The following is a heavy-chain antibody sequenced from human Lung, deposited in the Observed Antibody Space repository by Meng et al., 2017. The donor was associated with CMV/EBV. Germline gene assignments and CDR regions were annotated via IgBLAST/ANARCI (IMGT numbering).Heavy chain of an antibody. CDR2: ISFDGKKE. D-gene: IGHD3-22*01. V-gene: IGHV3-30*04. Sequence: GGSXRLXCAASGFTFSSFAMHWVRQAPGKGLEWVAMISFDGKKESYADSVKGRFTVSRDNSKTTVYLQMNSLRSEDTAVYYCARDAGSGQYYYDSRGYYDYWXQGTLVTVSS. CDR3: ARDAGSGQYYYDSRGYYDY. J-gene: IGHJ4*02. CDR1: GFTFSSFA.